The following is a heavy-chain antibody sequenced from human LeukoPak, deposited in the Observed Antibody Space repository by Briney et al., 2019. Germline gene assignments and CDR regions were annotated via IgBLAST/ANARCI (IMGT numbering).Heavy chain of an antibody. CDR3: AREDGYNSAFDY. CDR1: GYTFTSYY. CDR2: IIPNSGGT. J-gene: IGHJ4*02. Sequence: ASVKVSCKASGYTFTSYYMHWVRQAPGQRLEWLGWIIPNSGGTNYAQKFQGRVTMTRDTSIRTVYMELTRLRSEDTAVYYCAREDGYNSAFDYWGRGTLVTVSS. D-gene: IGHD5-24*01. V-gene: IGHV1-2*02.